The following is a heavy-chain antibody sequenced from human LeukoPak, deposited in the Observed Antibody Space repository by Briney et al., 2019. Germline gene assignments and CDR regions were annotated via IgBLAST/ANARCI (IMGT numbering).Heavy chain of an antibody. D-gene: IGHD6-13*01. Sequence: GGSLRLSCAASGFTFSSYGMSWVRQAPGKGLEWVSSISSSSSYIYYADSVKGRFTISRDNAKNSLYLQMNSLRAEDTAVYYCARDGIAAAGGKENYWGQGTLVTVSS. J-gene: IGHJ4*02. CDR1: GFTFSSYG. CDR2: ISSSSSYI. V-gene: IGHV3-21*01. CDR3: ARDGIAAAGGKENY.